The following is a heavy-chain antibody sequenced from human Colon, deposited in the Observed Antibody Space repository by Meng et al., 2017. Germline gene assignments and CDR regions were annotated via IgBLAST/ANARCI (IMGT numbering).Heavy chain of an antibody. CDR2: INHSGST. CDR3: ARERLSSGWYGGRWFDP. CDR1: GGSFIGYY. Sequence: QGQLQEGGAGLLKPSELLSTTCAVYGGSFIGYYWSWIRQPPGKGLEWIGEINHSGSTNYNPSLKSRVTISVDTSKNQFSLKLSSVTAADTAVYYCARERLSSGWYGGRWFDPWGQGTLVTVFS. D-gene: IGHD6-19*01. V-gene: IGHV4-34*01. J-gene: IGHJ5*02.